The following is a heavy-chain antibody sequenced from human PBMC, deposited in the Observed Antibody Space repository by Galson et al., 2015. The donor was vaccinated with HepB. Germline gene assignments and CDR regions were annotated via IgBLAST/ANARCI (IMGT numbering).Heavy chain of an antibody. CDR2: ISSSSSYI. CDR1: GFTFSSYS. D-gene: IGHD2-2*01. Sequence: SLRLSCAASGFTFSSYSMNWVRQAPGKGLEWVSSISSSSSYIYYADSVKGRFTISRDNAKNSLYLQMNSLRAEDTAVYYCARVKMVPAASAFDYWGQGTLVTVSS. J-gene: IGHJ4*02. CDR3: ARVKMVPAASAFDY. V-gene: IGHV3-21*01.